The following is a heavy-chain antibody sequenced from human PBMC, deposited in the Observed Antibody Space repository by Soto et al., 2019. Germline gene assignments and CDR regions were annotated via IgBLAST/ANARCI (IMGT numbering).Heavy chain of an antibody. V-gene: IGHV4-39*01. CDR3: ARHEGYSYGSFGYYYYGMDV. J-gene: IGHJ6*02. CDR1: GGSISSSSYY. CDR2: IYYSGST. D-gene: IGHD5-18*01. Sequence: QLQLQESGPGLVKPSETLSLTCTVSGGSISSSSYYWGWIRQPPGKGLEWIGSIYYSGSTYYNPSLKSRVTISVDTSKNQFSLKLSSVTAADTAVYYCARHEGYSYGSFGYYYYGMDVWGQGTTVTVSS.